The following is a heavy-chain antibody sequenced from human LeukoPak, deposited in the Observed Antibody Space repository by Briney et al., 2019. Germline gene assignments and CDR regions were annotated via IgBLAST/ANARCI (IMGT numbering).Heavy chain of an antibody. D-gene: IGHD3-22*01. CDR3: ASLTTADAFDI. Sequence: SETLSLTCDVYGASFTGYYWSWIRQSPGKGLEWIGEMNQRGSMNYNPSLKSRVTISVDTSKNQFSLKLSSVTAADTAVFYCASLTTADAFDIWGQGTMVTVSS. J-gene: IGHJ3*02. CDR2: MNQRGSM. V-gene: IGHV4-34*01. CDR1: GASFTGYY.